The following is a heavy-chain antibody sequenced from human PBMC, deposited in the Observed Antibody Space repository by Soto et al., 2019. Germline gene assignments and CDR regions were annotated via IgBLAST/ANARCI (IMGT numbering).Heavy chain of an antibody. CDR3: ARALAFGNYHGSGSYYDAFDI. V-gene: IGHV4-59*01. J-gene: IGHJ3*02. CDR1: GGSISSYY. Sequence: QVQLQESGPGLVKPSETLSLTCTVSGGSISSYYWSWIRQPPGKGLEWIGYIYYSGSTNYYPSLKRRVTISVDSSKIQFSLKPSSVTAADTAVYYCARALAFGNYHGSGSYYDAFDIWGQGTMVTVSS. CDR2: IYYSGST. D-gene: IGHD3-10*01.